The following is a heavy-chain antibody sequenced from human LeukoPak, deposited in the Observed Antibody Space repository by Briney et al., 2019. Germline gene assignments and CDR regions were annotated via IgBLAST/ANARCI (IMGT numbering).Heavy chain of an antibody. V-gene: IGHV4-59*01. CDR2: IYYSGST. D-gene: IGHD5-12*01. CDR3: AREVAAREPFDY. J-gene: IGHJ4*02. CDR1: GGSISSYY. Sequence: SETLSLTCTVSGGSISSYYWSWIRQPPGKGLEWIGYIYYSGSTNYNPSLKSRVTISVDRSKNQFSLKLSSVTAADTAVYYRAREVAAREPFDYWGQGTLVTVSS.